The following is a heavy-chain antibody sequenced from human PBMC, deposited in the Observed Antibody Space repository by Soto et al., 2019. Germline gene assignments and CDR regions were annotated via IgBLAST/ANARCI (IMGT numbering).Heavy chain of an antibody. CDR2: LYSGGST. Sequence: EVQLVETGGGLIQPGGSLRLSCAASGLTVSSNYMNWVRQAPGKGLEWVSVLYSGGSTHYAGSVKGRFIISRDNSKNTLYLQMNSLRVEGTAVYYCARDRPGDEGDGFDIWGHGTMVTVSS. CDR1: GLTVSSNY. CDR3: ARDRPGDEGDGFDI. D-gene: IGHD3-10*01. J-gene: IGHJ3*02. V-gene: IGHV3-53*02.